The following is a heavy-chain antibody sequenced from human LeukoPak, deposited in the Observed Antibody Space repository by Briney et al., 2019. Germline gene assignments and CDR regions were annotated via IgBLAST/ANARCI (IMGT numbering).Heavy chain of an antibody. J-gene: IGHJ4*02. Sequence: PGGSLRLSCAASGFTFSSYGMHWVRQAPGKGLEWVAVIWYDGSKIYYADSVKGRFTISRDNSKNTLYLQMNSLRAEDTAVYYCAKRLVGHELDYWGQGTLVTVSS. CDR2: IWYDGSKI. CDR3: AKRLVGHELDY. V-gene: IGHV3-30*02. CDR1: GFTFSSYG. D-gene: IGHD6-19*01.